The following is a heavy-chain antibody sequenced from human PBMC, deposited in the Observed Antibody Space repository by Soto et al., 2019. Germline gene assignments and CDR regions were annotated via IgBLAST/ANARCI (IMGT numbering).Heavy chain of an antibody. CDR2: IRDIANSYTR. Sequence: EVQLEESGGGLVQPGGSLTLSCAASGFTFSDHYLDWVRQAPGKGLEWIGRIRDIANSYTRDYAASVKGRFTISRDDSKQSLVLQMNSLKTEDTATYYCARIHLGRDKYFDLWGRGTLVNVSS. J-gene: IGHJ2*01. V-gene: IGHV3-72*01. CDR1: GFTFSDHY. CDR3: ARIHLGRDKYFDL. D-gene: IGHD7-27*01.